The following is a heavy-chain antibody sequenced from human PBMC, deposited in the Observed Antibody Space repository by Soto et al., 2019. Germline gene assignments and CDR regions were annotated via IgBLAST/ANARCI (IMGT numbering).Heavy chain of an antibody. D-gene: IGHD1-26*01. CDR3: ARDLGWELLRGKNDS. V-gene: IGHV1-18*01. CDR1: GYTFTSYG. Sequence: QVQLVQSGAEVKKPGASVKVSCKASGYTFTSYGISWVRQAPGQGLEWMGGISAYNGKTNYAQKLQGRVTMTTDTSTRAAYMELRSLRSDETAVYYCARDLGWELLRGKNDSWGQGTLVTVSS. CDR2: ISAYNGKT. J-gene: IGHJ4*02.